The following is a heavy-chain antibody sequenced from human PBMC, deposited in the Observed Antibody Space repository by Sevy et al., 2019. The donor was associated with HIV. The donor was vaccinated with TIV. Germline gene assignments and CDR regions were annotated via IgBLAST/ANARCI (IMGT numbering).Heavy chain of an antibody. CDR1: GFIFSDYT. CDR3: ARSQSSSWHYFDY. V-gene: IGHV3-30*04. D-gene: IGHD6-13*01. J-gene: IGHJ4*02. CDR2: VSYDGSFT. Sequence: GGSLRLSCAASGFIFSDYTLHWVRRAPVTGLEWVAVVSYDGSFTYYADSVEGRFTISRDNSKNTLFLQMNSLRHEDTAVYYCARSQSSSWHYFDYWGQGTLVTVSS.